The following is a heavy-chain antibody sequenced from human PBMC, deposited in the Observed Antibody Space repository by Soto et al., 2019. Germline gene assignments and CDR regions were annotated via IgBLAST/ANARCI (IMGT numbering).Heavy chain of an antibody. V-gene: IGHV1-2*04. CDR1: GYTFTGYY. CDR3: ARDLGAAAKYYFDY. J-gene: IGHJ4*02. D-gene: IGHD6-13*01. CDR2: INPNSGGT. Sequence: QVPLVQSGAAVKKPGASVKVSCKASGYTFTGYYMHWVRQAPGQGLEWMGWINPNSGGTNYAQKFQGWVTMTRDTSISTAYMELSRLRSDDTAVYYCARDLGAAAKYYFDYWGQGTLVTVSS.